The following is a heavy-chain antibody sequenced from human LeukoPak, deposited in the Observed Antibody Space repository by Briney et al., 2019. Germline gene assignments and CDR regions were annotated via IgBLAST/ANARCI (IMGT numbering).Heavy chain of an antibody. J-gene: IGHJ6*03. CDR3: ARVYNYYYYYYMDV. V-gene: IGHV4-30-4*01. Sequence: SETLSLTCTVSGGSISSGDYYWRWIRQPPGKGLEWIGYIYYSGSTYYNPSLKSRVTISVDTSKNQFSLKLSSVTAADTAVYYCARVYNYYYYYYMDVWGKGTTVTVSS. CDR1: GGSISSGDYY. CDR2: IYYSGST.